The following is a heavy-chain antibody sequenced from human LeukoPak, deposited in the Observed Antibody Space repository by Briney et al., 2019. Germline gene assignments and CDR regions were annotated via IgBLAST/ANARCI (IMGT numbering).Heavy chain of an antibody. CDR3: ARGSIITIFGVVITRNWFDP. CDR2: MNPNSGNT. CDR1: GYTFTSYD. D-gene: IGHD3-3*01. J-gene: IGHJ5*02. Sequence: ASVKVSCKASGYTFTSYDINWVRHATGQGLEWMGWMNPNSGNTGYAQKFQGRVTMTRNTSISTAYMELSSLRSEDTAVYYCARGSIITIFGVVITRNWFDPWGQGTLVTVSA. V-gene: IGHV1-8*01.